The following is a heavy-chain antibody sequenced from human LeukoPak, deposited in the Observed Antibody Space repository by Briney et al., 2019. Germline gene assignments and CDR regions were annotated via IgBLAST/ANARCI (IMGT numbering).Heavy chain of an antibody. CDR1: GFPVSSNY. CDR3: ARGRPPYYFDY. CDR2: IYTGGNT. V-gene: IGHV3-53*01. J-gene: IGHJ4*02. Sequence: GGSLRLSCTASGFPVSSNYMTWARQAPGKGLEWVSVIYTGGNTDHADSVQGRFTLSRDNSKNTLYPHMNSLRVEDTAVYYCARGRPPYYFDYWGQGTLVTVSS.